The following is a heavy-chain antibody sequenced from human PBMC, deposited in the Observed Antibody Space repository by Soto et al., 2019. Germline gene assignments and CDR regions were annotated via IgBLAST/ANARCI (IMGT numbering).Heavy chain of an antibody. CDR3: SKEGGVLEWLRPFIGMDV. D-gene: IGHD3-3*01. CDR2: ISWNNVSI. J-gene: IGHJ6*02. V-gene: IGHV3-9*01. CDR1: GFTFDDYA. Sequence: GGSLRLSCAASGFTFDDYAMHWVRQAPGKGLEWVSGISWNNVSIGYADSVKGRFTISRDKSKNTLYLQMNSLRAEDTVVYYCSKEGGVLEWLRPFIGMDVWGQGTTVTVSS.